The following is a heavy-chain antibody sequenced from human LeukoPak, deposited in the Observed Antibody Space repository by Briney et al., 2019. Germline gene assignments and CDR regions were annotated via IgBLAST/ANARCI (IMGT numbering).Heavy chain of an antibody. J-gene: IGHJ6*02. V-gene: IGHV1-69*04. CDR2: IIPILGIA. CDR3: AKDQEYYDFWSGQSGSYYYGMDV. D-gene: IGHD3-3*01. Sequence: SVKVSCKASGGTFSSYAISWVRQAPGQGLEWMGRIIPILGIANYAQKFQGRVTITADKSTSTAYMELSSLRSEDTAVYYCAKDQEYYDFWSGQSGSYYYGMDVWGQGTTVTVSS. CDR1: GGTFSSYA.